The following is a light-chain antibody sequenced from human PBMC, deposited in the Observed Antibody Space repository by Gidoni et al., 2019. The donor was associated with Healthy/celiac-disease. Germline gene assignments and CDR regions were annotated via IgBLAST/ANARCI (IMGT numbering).Light chain of an antibody. CDR1: QSISSY. V-gene: IGKV1-39*01. CDR3: QQSYSTPYS. J-gene: IGKJ2*03. CDR2: AAS. Sequence: DIQMTQSPSSLSASVADRVTITCRASQSISSYLNWYQQKPGKAPKLLIYAASSLQSGVPSRFSGSGSGTEVTLTISSLQPEDFATYYCQQSYSTPYSFGQGTKLEIK.